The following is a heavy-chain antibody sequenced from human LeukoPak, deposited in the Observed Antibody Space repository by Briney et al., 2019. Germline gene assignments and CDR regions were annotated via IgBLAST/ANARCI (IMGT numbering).Heavy chain of an antibody. CDR3: SADSSDDF. CDR2: ISYDGTYK. CDR1: GFTFSNYA. V-gene: IGHV3-30*16. D-gene: IGHD3-3*01. J-gene: IGHJ4*02. Sequence: GGSLRLSCRASGFTFSNYAMVWVRQAPGKGLEWVAVISYDGTYKQYADSVKGRFTISRDDSESTPSLQMNSLRPEDTAVYYCSADSSDDFWGQGTLVTVSS.